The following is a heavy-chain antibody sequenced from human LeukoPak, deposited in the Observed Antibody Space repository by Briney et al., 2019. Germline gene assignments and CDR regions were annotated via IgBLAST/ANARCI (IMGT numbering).Heavy chain of an antibody. Sequence: SETLSLTCTVSGGSISSGDYYWSWIRQPPGKGLEWIGYIYYSGSTYYNPSLKSRVTISVDTSKNQFSLKLSSVTATDTAVYYCARDGCGGDCYREDAFDIWGQGTMVTVSS. V-gene: IGHV4-30-4*02. CDR1: GGSISSGDYY. J-gene: IGHJ3*02. D-gene: IGHD2-21*01. CDR2: IYYSGST. CDR3: ARDGCGGDCYREDAFDI.